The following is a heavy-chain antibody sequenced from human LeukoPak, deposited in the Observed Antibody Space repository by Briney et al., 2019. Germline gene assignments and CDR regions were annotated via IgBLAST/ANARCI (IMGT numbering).Heavy chain of an antibody. CDR1: GFTFISYS. CDR3: ARVESGSPPWGAFDI. V-gene: IGHV3-48*01. J-gene: IGHJ3*02. CDR2: ISSSSSTI. Sequence: GGSLRLSCAASGFTFISYSMNWVRQAPGKGLEWVSYISSSSSTIYYADSVKGRFTISRDNAKNSLYLQMNSLRAEDTAVYYCARVESGSPPWGAFDIWGQGTMVTVSS. D-gene: IGHD1-26*01.